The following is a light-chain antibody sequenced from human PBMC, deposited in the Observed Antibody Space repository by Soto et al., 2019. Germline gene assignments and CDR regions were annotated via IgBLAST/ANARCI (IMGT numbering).Light chain of an antibody. J-gene: IGLJ3*02. CDR2: INY. CDR1: DSNIGSNT. V-gene: IGLV1-44*01. Sequence: QSALTQAPSVSGIPGQSVTISCSGSDSNIGSNTVNWYQQLPGMAPKLLIYINYRRPSGVPDRFSASKSDTSASLAISGLQSEDEAHYYCAVWDDTLDAWVFGGGTKGTVL. CDR3: AVWDDTLDAWV.